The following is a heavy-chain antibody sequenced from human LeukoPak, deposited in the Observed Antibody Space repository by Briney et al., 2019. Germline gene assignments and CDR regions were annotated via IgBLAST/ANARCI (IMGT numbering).Heavy chain of an antibody. CDR3: ARGAYSFDF. J-gene: IGHJ4*02. V-gene: IGHV4-4*07. Sequence: SDTLSLTCTVSGGSITGSHWSWLRQSAGKGLEWIGRIYSSGTTNYNPSLKSRVTMSLDTSKNQFSLRLSSVTAADTAVYYCARGAYSFDFWGQGALVTVSS. CDR1: GGSITGSH. CDR2: IYSSGTT.